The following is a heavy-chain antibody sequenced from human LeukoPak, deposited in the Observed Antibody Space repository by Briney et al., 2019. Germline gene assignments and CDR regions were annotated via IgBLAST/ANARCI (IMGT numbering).Heavy chain of an antibody. CDR2: ISWNSGSI. J-gene: IGHJ6*02. CDR1: GFTFDDYA. Sequence: GRSLRLSCAASGFTFDDYAMHWVRQAPVKGLEWVSGISWNSGSIGYADSVKGRFTISRDNAKNSLYLQMNSLRAEDTALYYCAKDSIAAAGLRRAYYYYGMDVWGQGTTVTVSS. V-gene: IGHV3-9*01. CDR3: AKDSIAAAGLRRAYYYYGMDV. D-gene: IGHD6-13*01.